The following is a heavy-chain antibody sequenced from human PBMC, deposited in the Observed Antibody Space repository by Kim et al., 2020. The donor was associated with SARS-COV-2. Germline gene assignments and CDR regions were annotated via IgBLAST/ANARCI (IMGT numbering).Heavy chain of an antibody. Sequence: GGSLRLSCAASGFTFSSYSMNWVRQAPGKGLECVSSISSSSSYIYYADSVKGRFTISRDNAKNSLYRQMNSLRAEDTAVYYCAREGRITSFGVVIPKDYLMDVWGNGTTVTASS. CDR2: ISSSSSYI. V-gene: IGHV3-21*01. CDR1: GFTFSSYS. J-gene: IGHJ6*03. D-gene: IGHD3-3*01. CDR3: AREGRITSFGVVIPKDYLMDV.